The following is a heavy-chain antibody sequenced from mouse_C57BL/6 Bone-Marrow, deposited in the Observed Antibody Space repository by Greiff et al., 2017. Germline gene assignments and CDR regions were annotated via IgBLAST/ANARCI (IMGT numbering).Heavy chain of an antibody. CDR2: ISRGRSTI. Sequence: EVLLLESGGGLVKPGGSLKLSCAASGFTFSDYGMHWVRQAPGKGLEWIAYISRGRSTIYYADTVKGRFTISRDNSNNTLFLQMTSLMSEDTAMYYCARRPSFDDWGKGTTLTVSS. CDR1: GFTFSDYG. J-gene: IGHJ2*01. V-gene: IGHV5-17*01. CDR3: ARRPSFDD.